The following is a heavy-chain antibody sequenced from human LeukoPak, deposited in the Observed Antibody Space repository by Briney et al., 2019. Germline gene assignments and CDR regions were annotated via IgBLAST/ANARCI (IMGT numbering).Heavy chain of an antibody. Sequence: GGSLRLSCAASGFTFSSYEMNWVRQAPGKGLEWVSYISSSGSTIYYADSVKGRFTISRDNAKNSLYLQMNSLRAEDTAVYYCARSAGDCYDSSGQKDLDYWGQGTLVTVSS. CDR2: ISSSGSTI. D-gene: IGHD3-22*01. CDR3: ARSAGDCYDSSGQKDLDY. J-gene: IGHJ4*02. V-gene: IGHV3-48*03. CDR1: GFTFSSYE.